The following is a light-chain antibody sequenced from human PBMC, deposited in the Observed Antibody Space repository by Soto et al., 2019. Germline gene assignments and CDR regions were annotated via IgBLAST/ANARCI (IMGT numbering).Light chain of an antibody. CDR1: SSNIGTNT. Sequence: QSVLTQPPSASGTPGQTVTISCSGSSSNIGTNTVNWYQQLPGTAPKLLIYSNNQRPSGVPDRFSGSKSGTSASLAISGFQSEDEADYYCAAWDGSLNGYFFGTGTKVTVL. V-gene: IGLV1-44*01. CDR2: SNN. J-gene: IGLJ1*01. CDR3: AAWDGSLNGYF.